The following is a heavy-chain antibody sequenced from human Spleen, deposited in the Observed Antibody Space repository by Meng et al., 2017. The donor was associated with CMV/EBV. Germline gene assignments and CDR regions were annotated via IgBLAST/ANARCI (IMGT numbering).Heavy chain of an antibody. CDR2: ISSSSSYI. V-gene: IGHV3-21*01. CDR3: ARQIKPGIAVAGAFDY. J-gene: IGHJ4*02. CDR1: GFTFSNYA. D-gene: IGHD6-19*01. Sequence: GGSLRLSCAASGFTFSNYAMSWVRQAPGKGLEWVSSISSSSSYIYYADSVKGRFTISRDNAKNSLYLQMNSLRAEDTAVYYCARQIKPGIAVAGAFDYWGQGTLVTVSS.